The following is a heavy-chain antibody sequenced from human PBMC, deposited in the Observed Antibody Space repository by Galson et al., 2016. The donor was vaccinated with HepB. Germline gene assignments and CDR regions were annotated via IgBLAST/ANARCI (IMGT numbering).Heavy chain of an antibody. J-gene: IGHJ4*02. CDR2: IYPRDSDT. CDR3: ARSRDCTKFDD. D-gene: IGHD2-8*01. CDR1: GYSFTSYW. Sequence: QSGAEVTKPGEFLRISCKGSGYSFTSYWIGWVRQMPGKGLQWMGIIYPRDSDTRYSPSFQGQVTISADRSISTAYLQWSSLKASDTAMYYCARSRDCTKFDDWGQGTLVTVSS. V-gene: IGHV5-51*01.